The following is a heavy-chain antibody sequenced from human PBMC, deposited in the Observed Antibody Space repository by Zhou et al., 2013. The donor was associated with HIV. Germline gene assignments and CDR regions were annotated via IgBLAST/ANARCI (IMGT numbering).Heavy chain of an antibody. CDR1: GNAISSYY. J-gene: IGHJ4*02. D-gene: IGHD6-13*01. Sequence: QVQLQESGPGLVKPSETLSLTCTVSGNAISSYYWSWIRQPPGKGLEWIGYIYTSGSTNYNPSLKSRVTISVDRSKNQFTLKLSSVTAADTAVYFCARDPPAAGNFDYWGQGTLVTVSS. V-gene: IGHV4-4*09. CDR2: IYTSGST. CDR3: ARDPPAAGNFDY.